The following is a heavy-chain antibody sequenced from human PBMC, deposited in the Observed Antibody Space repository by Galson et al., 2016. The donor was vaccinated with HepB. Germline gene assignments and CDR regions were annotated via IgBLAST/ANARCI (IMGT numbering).Heavy chain of an antibody. Sequence: SLRLSCAASGFTFSSYAMSWVRQAPGKGLEWVSAISGSGGSTYYADSVKGRFTISRDNSKNTLYLQMNSLRAEDTAVYYCAKDGEGDDSSGYYISLYFDYWGQGTLVTVSS. D-gene: IGHD3-22*01. V-gene: IGHV3-23*01. CDR1: GFTFSSYA. J-gene: IGHJ4*02. CDR3: AKDGEGDDSSGYYISLYFDY. CDR2: ISGSGGST.